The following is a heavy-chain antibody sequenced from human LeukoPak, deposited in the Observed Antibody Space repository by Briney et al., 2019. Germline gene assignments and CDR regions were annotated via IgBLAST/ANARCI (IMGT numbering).Heavy chain of an antibody. J-gene: IGHJ5*02. Sequence: SETLSLTCTVSGGSIGSGYWNWIRQPPGKGLEWIGYIYYSGSTKYNPSLKSRVTVSGDTSKNQFSLKLSSVTAADTAVYYCARGSDTAMVLSWFDPWGQGTLVTVSS. D-gene: IGHD5-18*01. CDR1: GGSIGSGY. CDR2: IYYSGST. V-gene: IGHV4-59*01. CDR3: ARGSDTAMVLSWFDP.